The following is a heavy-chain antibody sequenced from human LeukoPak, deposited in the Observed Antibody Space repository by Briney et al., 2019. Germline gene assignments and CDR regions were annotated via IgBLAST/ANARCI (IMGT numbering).Heavy chain of an antibody. V-gene: IGHV1-8*03. CDR2: MNPNSGNT. CDR3: ARVLKYYYYMDV. J-gene: IGHJ6*03. Sequence: ASVKVSCKTSRYTFTDYYMHWVRQATGQGLEWMGWMNPNSGNTGYAQKFQGRVTITRNTSISTAYMELSSLRSEDTAVYYCARVLKYYYYMDVWGKGTTVTVSS. CDR1: RYTFTDYY.